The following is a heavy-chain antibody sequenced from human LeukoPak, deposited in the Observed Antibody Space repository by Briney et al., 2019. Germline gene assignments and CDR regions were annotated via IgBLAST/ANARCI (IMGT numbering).Heavy chain of an antibody. V-gene: IGHV3-23*01. CDR2: IDSSGAYT. J-gene: IGHJ1*01. CDR3: ARILAEYFQY. Sequence: GGSLRLSCVASGFTFKNYAMSWVRQAPGKGLEWVSAIDSSGAYTYYADSVRGRFIISRDNSKNSMYLQMNSLRAEDTAIYYCARILAEYFQYGGQGTLVTVS. CDR1: GFTFKNYA.